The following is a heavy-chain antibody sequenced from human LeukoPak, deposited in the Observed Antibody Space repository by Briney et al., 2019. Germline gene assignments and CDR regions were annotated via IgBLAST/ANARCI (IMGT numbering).Heavy chain of an antibody. Sequence: ASVKVSCKASGYTFTGYHMHWVRQAPGQGLDWMGRINPNSGGTNYAHKFQGRVTMTRDTSISTAYVELSRLRSHGTAVYYYASDCSDYYSFDYWGQGTLVTASS. J-gene: IGHJ4*02. V-gene: IGHV1-2*06. CDR1: GYTFTGYH. D-gene: IGHD2/OR15-2a*01. CDR3: ASDCSDYYSFDY. CDR2: INPNSGGT.